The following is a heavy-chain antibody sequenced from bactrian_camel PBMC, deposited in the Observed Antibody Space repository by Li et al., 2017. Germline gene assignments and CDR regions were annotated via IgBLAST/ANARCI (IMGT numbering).Heavy chain of an antibody. CDR3: VPIGSQPPFDLGY. CDR1: GNINDVNF. V-gene: IGHV3S54*01. CDR2: IYFYRTGAST. D-gene: IGHD2*01. J-gene: IGHJ6*01. Sequence: SGGGSAQAGGSLRLSCAASGNINDVNFMGWFRQESSGKEREGAAAIYFYRTGASTFYADSVKGRFTVSRDNAKNTVYLQMNSLKSDDTAVYYCVPIGSQPPFDLGYWGQGTQVTVS.